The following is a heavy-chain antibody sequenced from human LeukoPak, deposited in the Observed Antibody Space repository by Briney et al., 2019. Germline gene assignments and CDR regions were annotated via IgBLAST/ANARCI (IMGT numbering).Heavy chain of an antibody. Sequence: GESLKISCQGSGYSFTDYWVGWVRQMPGKGLELMGIIYPGDSDTRYSPSFQGQVTISADKSISTAYLQWSSLKASDTAMFYCATTTLFDSSGYFFGTWGQGTLITVSS. CDR1: GYSFTDYW. CDR3: ATTTLFDSSGYFFGT. CDR2: IYPGDSDT. V-gene: IGHV5-51*01. J-gene: IGHJ5*02. D-gene: IGHD3-22*01.